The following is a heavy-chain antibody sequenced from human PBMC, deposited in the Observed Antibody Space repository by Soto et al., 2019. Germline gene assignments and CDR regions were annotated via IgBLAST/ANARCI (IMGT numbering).Heavy chain of an antibody. D-gene: IGHD7-27*01. CDR1: GFTFSSYG. V-gene: IGHV3-30*18. J-gene: IGHJ6*02. CDR3: AKDLLGTDRAYGMDV. CDR2: ISYDGSNK. Sequence: QVQLVESGGGVVQPGRSLRLSCAASGFTFSSYGMHWVRQAPGKGLEWVAVISYDGSNKYYADSVKGRFTISRDNSKNTLYLQMNSLRAEDTAVYYCAKDLLGTDRAYGMDVWGQGTTVTVSS.